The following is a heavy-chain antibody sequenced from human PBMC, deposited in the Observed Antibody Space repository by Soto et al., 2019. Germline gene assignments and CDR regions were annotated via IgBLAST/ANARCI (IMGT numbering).Heavy chain of an antibody. V-gene: IGHV1-2*02. D-gene: IGHD5-12*01. CDR3: ARKVATFNFDL. Sequence: RASVKVSCKXTGYIFTGYYMHWVRQAPGQGLEWMGWINPDSGGTNFDQKFQGRVTMTRDTSISTAYMELSSLRSDDTAVYYCARKVATFNFDLWGQGTLVTVSS. J-gene: IGHJ4*02. CDR1: GYIFTGYY. CDR2: INPDSGGT.